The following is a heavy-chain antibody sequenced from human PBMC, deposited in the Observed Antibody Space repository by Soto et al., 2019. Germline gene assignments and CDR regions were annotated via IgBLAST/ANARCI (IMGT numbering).Heavy chain of an antibody. CDR2: VSSSSSYI. D-gene: IGHD6-13*01. CDR1: AFTFSSYR. Sequence: GGSLRLSCAASAFTFSSYRMQWVRQAPGKGLEWASSVSSSSSYIYYADSVKGRFTISRDNAKKSLYLQMNSLRAEDTAVYYCAKISEAGSFFDYWGQGXLVTVYS. V-gene: IGHV3-21*01. CDR3: AKISEAGSFFDY. J-gene: IGHJ4*02.